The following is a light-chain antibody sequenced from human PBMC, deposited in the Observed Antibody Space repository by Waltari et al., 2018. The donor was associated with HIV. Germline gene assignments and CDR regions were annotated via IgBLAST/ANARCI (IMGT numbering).Light chain of an antibody. J-gene: IGKJ1*01. CDR1: QDIKSY. CDR2: GAS. V-gene: IGKV1-16*01. CDR3: QQYKSYPWT. Sequence: DIQMTQSPSTLVASVGDRVTITCRASQDIKSYLAWFQQRPGKAPKSLTYGASSLPSGVPSRFSGSGSGTQFTLTINSLQPEDCATYYCQQYKSYPWTFGQGTKVEIK.